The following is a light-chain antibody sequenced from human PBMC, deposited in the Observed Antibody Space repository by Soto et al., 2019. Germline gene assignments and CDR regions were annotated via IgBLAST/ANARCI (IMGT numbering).Light chain of an antibody. CDR1: RSVAATS. CDR2: GAV. J-gene: IGKJ1*01. CDR3: QQYDISHRT. V-gene: IGKV3-20*01. Sequence: EIVLTQSPGTLSLSPGERATLSCRASRSVAATSIAWYQQKVGQPPRLLIYGAVTRAAGIPDRFTGGGSGTDFTLTISRLEPEDFEVYYFQQYDISHRTFGQGTKADI.